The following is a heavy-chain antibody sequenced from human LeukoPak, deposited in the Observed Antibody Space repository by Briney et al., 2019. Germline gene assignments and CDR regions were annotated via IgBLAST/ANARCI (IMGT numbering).Heavy chain of an antibody. D-gene: IGHD6-19*01. CDR2: IWYDGSNK. Sequence: GGSLRLSCAASGFTFSSYGMHWVRQAPGKGLEWVAVIWYDGSNKYYADSVKGRFTISRDNSKNTLYLQMNSLRAEDTAVYYCAGSIAVAGTIDYWGQGALVTVSS. CDR1: GFTFSSYG. CDR3: AGSIAVAGTIDY. V-gene: IGHV3-33*01. J-gene: IGHJ4*02.